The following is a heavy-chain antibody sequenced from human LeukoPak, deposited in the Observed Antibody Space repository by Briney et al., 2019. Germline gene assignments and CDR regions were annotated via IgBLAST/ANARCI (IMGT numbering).Heavy chain of an antibody. D-gene: IGHD2-15*01. CDR2: IYYSGST. V-gene: IGHV4-30-4*08. CDR1: GGSISSGDYY. J-gene: IGHJ6*03. Sequence: SETLSLTCTVSGGSISSGDYYWSWIRQPPGKGLEWIGYIYYSGSTYYNPSLKSRVTISVDTSKNQFSLKLSSVTAADTAVYYCARGPSRYCSGGSYYYYYYYMDVWGKGTTVTVSS. CDR3: ARGPSRYCSGGSYYYYYYYMDV.